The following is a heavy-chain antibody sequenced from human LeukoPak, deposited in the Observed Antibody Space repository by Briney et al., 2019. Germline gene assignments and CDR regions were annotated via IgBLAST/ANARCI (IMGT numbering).Heavy chain of an antibody. CDR1: GFTLSSYW. V-gene: IGHV3-7*01. D-gene: IGHD6-13*01. CDR2: IKQDGSEK. J-gene: IGHJ4*02. Sequence: GGSLRLSCAASGFTLSSYWMSWVRQARGKGLEWVANIKQDGSEKYYVDSVKGRFTISRDNAKNSLYLQMNSLRAEDTAVYYCARDGIAAAANDYWGQGTLVTASS. CDR3: ARDGIAAAANDY.